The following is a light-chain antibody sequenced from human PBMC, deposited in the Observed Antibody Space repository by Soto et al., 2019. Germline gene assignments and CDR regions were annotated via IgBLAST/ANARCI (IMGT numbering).Light chain of an antibody. CDR1: QSVSSN. V-gene: IGKV3-15*01. CDR3: QQYNNWPRT. CDR2: GAS. J-gene: IGKJ1*01. Sequence: EIVLTQSPGTLSLSPGERATLSCRASQSVSSNYLAWYQQKPGQAPSLLIYGASTRASGIPARFTGSGSGTEFTLTISSLQSEDFAVYYCQQYNNWPRTFGQGTKVDI.